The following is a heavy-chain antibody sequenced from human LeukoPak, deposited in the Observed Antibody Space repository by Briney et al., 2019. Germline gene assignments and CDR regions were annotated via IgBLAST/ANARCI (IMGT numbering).Heavy chain of an antibody. V-gene: IGHV3-23*01. Sequence: PGGSLRLSCAASGFTFSDYGMTWVRQAPGKGLEWVSSISGSGSGGSTYYADSVKGRFTISRDNSKNTLYLQMNSLRAEDTAVYYCAKDGQWLAYFDYWGQGTLVTVSS. CDR3: AKDGQWLAYFDY. CDR2: ISGSGSGGST. D-gene: IGHD6-19*01. J-gene: IGHJ4*02. CDR1: GFTFSDYG.